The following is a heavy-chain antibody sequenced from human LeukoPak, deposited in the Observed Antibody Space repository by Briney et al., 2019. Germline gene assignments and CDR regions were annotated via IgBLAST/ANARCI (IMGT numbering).Heavy chain of an antibody. V-gene: IGHV3-33*01. J-gene: IGHJ6*03. Sequence: PGGSLRLSCAASGFTFSSYGMHWVRQAPGKGLEWVAVIWYDGSNKYYADSVKGRFTISRDHSKNTLYLQMNSLRAEDTAVYYCARGPHDYGDYYAYMDVWGKGTTVTVSS. D-gene: IGHD4-17*01. CDR2: IWYDGSNK. CDR1: GFTFSSYG. CDR3: ARGPHDYGDYYAYMDV.